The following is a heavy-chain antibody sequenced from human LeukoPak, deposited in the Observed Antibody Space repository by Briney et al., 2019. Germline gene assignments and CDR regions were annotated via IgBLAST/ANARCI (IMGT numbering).Heavy chain of an antibody. Sequence: ASVKVSCKASGYTFTSYDINWVRPATGQGLEWMGWMNPNSGNTGYAQKFQGRVTMTRNTSISTAYMELSSLRSEDTAVYYCARAHPGLRFLEWLLSGGWFDPWGQGTLVTVSS. CDR2: MNPNSGNT. CDR1: GYTFTSYD. D-gene: IGHD3-3*01. J-gene: IGHJ5*02. V-gene: IGHV1-8*01. CDR3: ARAHPGLRFLEWLLSGGWFDP.